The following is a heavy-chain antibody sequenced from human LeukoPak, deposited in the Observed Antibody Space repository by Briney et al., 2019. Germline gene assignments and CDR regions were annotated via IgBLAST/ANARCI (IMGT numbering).Heavy chain of an antibody. CDR1: GFTFSSYA. D-gene: IGHD6-19*01. CDR3: AKMPVSYSSGWSTFDY. J-gene: IGHJ4*02. Sequence: GGSLRLSCAASGFTFSSYAMSWVRQAPGKGLEWVSAISDSGGSTYYADSVKGRFTISRANSKNTLYLQMNSLTAEDTAIYYCAKMPVSYSSGWSTFDYWGQGTLVTVSS. CDR2: ISDSGGST. V-gene: IGHV3-23*01.